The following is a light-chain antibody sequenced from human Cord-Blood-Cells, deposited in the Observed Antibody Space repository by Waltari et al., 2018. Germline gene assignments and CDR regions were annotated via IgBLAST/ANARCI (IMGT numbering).Light chain of an antibody. J-gene: IGKJ2*04. V-gene: IGKV1-39*01. Sequence: DFQMPKSPSSLPASVGDRVTITCRASKSISSYLNGYQQKPGKAPKLLSYTASSLQSGVPSRFSGSGSGTDFTLTISSLQAEDFATYYCQQRYSTPRSFGQGTKLEIK. CDR3: QQRYSTPRS. CDR1: KSISSY. CDR2: TAS.